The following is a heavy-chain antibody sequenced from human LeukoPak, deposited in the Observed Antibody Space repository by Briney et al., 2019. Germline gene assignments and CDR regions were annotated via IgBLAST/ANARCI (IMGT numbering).Heavy chain of an antibody. Sequence: SETLSLTCTVSGGSISSSSYYWGWIRQPPGKGLEWIGSIYYSGSTYYNPSLKSRVTISVDTSKNQFSLKLSSVTAADTAAYYCARDPPASIGYYYMDVWGKGTTVTVSS. V-gene: IGHV4-39*07. CDR1: GGSISSSSYY. CDR2: IYYSGST. J-gene: IGHJ6*03. CDR3: ARDPPASIGYYYMDV. D-gene: IGHD2-15*01.